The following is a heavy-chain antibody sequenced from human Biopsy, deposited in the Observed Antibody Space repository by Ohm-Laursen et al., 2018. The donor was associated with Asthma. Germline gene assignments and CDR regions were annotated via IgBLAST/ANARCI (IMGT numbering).Heavy chain of an antibody. V-gene: IGHV4-31*03. CDR3: ARTTYGDDGFDP. CDR2: IYYSGST. J-gene: IGHJ5*02. Sequence: SHTLSLTCTVSGGSINIGDYYWSWIRQHPVKGLEWIGYIYYSGSTYYNPSLKSRVSISLDTSKNQFSLSLTSVTAADTAVYYCARTTYGDDGFDPWGQGTLVTVSS. D-gene: IGHD4-17*01. CDR1: GGSINIGDYY.